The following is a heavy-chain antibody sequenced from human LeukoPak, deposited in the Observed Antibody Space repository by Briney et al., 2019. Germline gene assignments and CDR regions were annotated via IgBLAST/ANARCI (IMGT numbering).Heavy chain of an antibody. D-gene: IGHD3-22*01. CDR3: AKANYYDSSGYTDY. Sequence: GGSLRLSCAASGFTFSNYAMNWVRQAPGKGLEWVSGISGSGGSTYYADSVKGRFTISRDNSKNTLYLQTNSLRAEDTAVYYCAKANYYDSSGYTDYWGQGTLVTVSS. CDR2: ISGSGGST. J-gene: IGHJ4*02. CDR1: GFTFSNYA. V-gene: IGHV3-23*01.